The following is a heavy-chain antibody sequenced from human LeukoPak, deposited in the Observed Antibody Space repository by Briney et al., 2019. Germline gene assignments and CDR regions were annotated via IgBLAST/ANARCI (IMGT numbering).Heavy chain of an antibody. J-gene: IGHJ6*02. CDR1: VFTFSSYW. V-gene: IGHV3-7*03. D-gene: IGHD3-16*01. CDR3: ARGGGLDV. Sequence: GGCLRLSCAASVFTFSSYWMNWARQAPWKGLEWVASINHNGNVNYYVDSVKGRFTISRDNAKNSLYLQMSNLRAEDTAVYFCARGGGLDVWGQGATVTVSS. CDR2: INHNGNVN.